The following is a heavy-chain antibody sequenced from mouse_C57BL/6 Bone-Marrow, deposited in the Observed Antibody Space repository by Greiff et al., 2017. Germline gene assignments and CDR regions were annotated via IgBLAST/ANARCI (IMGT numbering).Heavy chain of an antibody. CDR3: AGWDCDGVLGY. Sequence: QVQLQQPGAELVMPGASVKLSCKASGYTFTSYWMHWVKQRPGQGLEWIGEIDPSDSYTNYNQKFKGKSTLTVDKSSSTAYMRLSSLTSEDSAVYYCAGWDCDGVLGYWGPGATLSVSS. J-gene: IGHJ2*01. D-gene: IGHD4-1*01. CDR2: IDPSDSYT. V-gene: IGHV1-69*01. CDR1: GYTFTSYW.